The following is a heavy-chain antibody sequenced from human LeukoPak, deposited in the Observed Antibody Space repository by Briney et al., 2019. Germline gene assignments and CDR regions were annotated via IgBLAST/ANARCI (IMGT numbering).Heavy chain of an antibody. CDR1: GYTFTRYY. V-gene: IGHV1-46*01. J-gene: IGHJ5*02. D-gene: IGHD3-10*01. CDR2: INPSGGST. Sequence: ASVKVSCKASGYTFTRYYMNWVRQAPGQGLEWMGIINPSGGSTNYAQKFQGRVTITRDTPTSIIYMEVSSLRSEDTAVYYCATSFRAVNWFDPWGQGTLVTVSS. CDR3: ATSFRAVNWFDP.